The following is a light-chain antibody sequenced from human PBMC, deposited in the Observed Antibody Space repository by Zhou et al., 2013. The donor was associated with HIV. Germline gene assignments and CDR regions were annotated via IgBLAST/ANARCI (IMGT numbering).Light chain of an antibody. J-gene: IGKJ1*01. CDR1: QDIRNY. Sequence: DIQMTQSPSSLSASVGDRVTMTCRVSQDIRNYLAWYQHQPGTAPKVLIYASSTLLSGVPSRFSGSGSGTDFTLTINGLQPEDAATYYCQKYDSGPRTFGQGTKLEIK. V-gene: IGKV1-27*01. CDR3: QKYDSGPRT. CDR2: ASS.